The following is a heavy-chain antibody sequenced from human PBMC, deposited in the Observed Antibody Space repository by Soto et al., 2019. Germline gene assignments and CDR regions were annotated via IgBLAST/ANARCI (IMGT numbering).Heavy chain of an antibody. CDR2: IIPIFGTA. CDR1: GGTFSSYA. V-gene: IGHV1-69*06. Sequence: SVKVSCKASGGTFSSYAISWVRQAPGQGLEWMGGIIPIFGTANYAQKFQGRVTITADKSTSTAYMELSSLRSEDTAVYYCARILGLSGCVLSCGQGTLVIGSS. J-gene: IGHJ5*02. D-gene: IGHD3-3*01. CDR3: ARILGLSGCVLS.